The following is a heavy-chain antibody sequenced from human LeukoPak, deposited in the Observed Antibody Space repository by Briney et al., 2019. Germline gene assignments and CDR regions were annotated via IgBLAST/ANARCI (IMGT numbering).Heavy chain of an antibody. J-gene: IGHJ4*02. Sequence: PGGSLRLSCTASGLTFTYYAMTWVRQAPGKGLEWVSSISSSSSYIYYADSVKGRFTISRDNAKNSLYLQMNSLRAEDTAVYYCARDTGSGSYYNVPRDVGLQPFDYWGQGTLVTVSS. CDR3: ARDTGSGSYYNVPRDVGLQPFDY. CDR1: GLTFTYYA. CDR2: ISSSSSYI. V-gene: IGHV3-21*01. D-gene: IGHD3-10*01.